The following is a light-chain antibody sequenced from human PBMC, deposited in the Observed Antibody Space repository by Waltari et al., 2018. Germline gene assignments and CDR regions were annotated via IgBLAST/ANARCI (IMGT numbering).Light chain of an antibody. J-gene: IGKJ5*01. CDR2: DAS. CDR1: QDISNY. CDR3: QQYDNLPIT. V-gene: IGKV1-33*01. Sequence: DIQMTQSPSSLSASVGDRVTITCQASQDISNYLYWYQQKPGKVPKLLIYDASNLETGVPSRFSGSGSGTDFTFTISSLQPEDIATYYCQQYDNLPITFGQGTRLEIK.